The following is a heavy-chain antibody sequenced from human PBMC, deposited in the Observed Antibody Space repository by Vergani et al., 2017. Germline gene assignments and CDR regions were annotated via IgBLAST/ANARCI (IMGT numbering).Heavy chain of an antibody. CDR2: INPNSGGT. CDR3: ALLVFSTGMDV. V-gene: IGHV1-2*02. J-gene: IGHJ6*03. CDR1: GYTFTSDD. Sequence: QVQLVQSGAEVKKPGASVKVSCKASGYTFTSDDINWVRQATGQGLEWMGWINPNSGGTNYAQKFQGRVTMTRDTSISTAYMELSRLRSDDTAVYYCALLVFSTGMDVWGKGTTVTVSS. D-gene: IGHD3-9*01.